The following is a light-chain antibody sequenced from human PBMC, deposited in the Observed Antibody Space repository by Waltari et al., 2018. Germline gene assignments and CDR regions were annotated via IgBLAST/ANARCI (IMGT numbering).Light chain of an antibody. CDR2: HAS. V-gene: IGKV1-33*01. J-gene: IGKJ4*01. CDR1: HDIGNF. Sequence: DIPFTQSPRSLPASIGDRVTITCQASHDIGNFLNWLQHKPGQAPRVLIYHASDLEAGVPSRFSGSRSGTEFTLTISSLEPEDVATYSCQHYDTFPFTFGGGTKVEI. CDR3: QHYDTFPFT.